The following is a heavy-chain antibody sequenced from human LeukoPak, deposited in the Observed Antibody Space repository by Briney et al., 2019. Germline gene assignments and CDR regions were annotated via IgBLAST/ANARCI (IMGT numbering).Heavy chain of an antibody. Sequence: ASVKVSCKASGYTFTSYGISWVRQAPGQGLEWMGWISAYNGNTNYAQKLQGRVTMTTDTSTSTAYMELRSLRSDDTAVYYGARTIRGYSYGSPVDYWGQGTLVTVSS. V-gene: IGHV1-18*04. CDR3: ARTIRGYSYGSPVDY. CDR1: GYTFTSYG. D-gene: IGHD5-18*01. J-gene: IGHJ4*02. CDR2: ISAYNGNT.